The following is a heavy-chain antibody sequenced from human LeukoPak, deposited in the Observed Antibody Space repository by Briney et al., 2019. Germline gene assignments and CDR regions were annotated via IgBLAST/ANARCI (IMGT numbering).Heavy chain of an antibody. D-gene: IGHD6-19*01. CDR2: LRYDGSNK. Sequence: GSPLRLSFAAPGTTFTPSGSPWVRQAPGKGREGVAFLRYDGSNKYYADSVKGRFTISRDNSKNTLYLQMNSLRAEDTAVYYCAKDFVQWLVRNYFDYWGQGTLVTVSS. V-gene: IGHV3-30*02. CDR3: AKDFVQWLVRNYFDY. CDR1: GTTFTPSG. J-gene: IGHJ4*02.